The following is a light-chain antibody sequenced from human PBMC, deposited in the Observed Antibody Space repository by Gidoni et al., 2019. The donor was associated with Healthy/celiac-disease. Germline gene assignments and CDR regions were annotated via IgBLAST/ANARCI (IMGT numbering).Light chain of an antibody. Sequence: QSALTQPAPVSGSPGQSIPISCTGTSSDVGGYNCASWYQQHPGKAPKLMIYDVSNRPSGVSNRFSGSKSGNTASLTISGLQAEDEADYYCSSYTSSSTLDVVFGGGTKLTVL. CDR1: SSDVGGYNC. CDR2: DVS. J-gene: IGLJ2*01. CDR3: SSYTSSSTLDVV. V-gene: IGLV2-14*03.